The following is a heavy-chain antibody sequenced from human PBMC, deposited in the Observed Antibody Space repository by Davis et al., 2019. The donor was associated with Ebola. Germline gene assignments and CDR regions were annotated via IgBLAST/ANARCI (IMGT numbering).Heavy chain of an antibody. J-gene: IGHJ6*02. V-gene: IGHV4-31*03. CDR2: IYYSGST. D-gene: IGHD6-6*01. CDR3: ARASRYSSSSGYYYYGMDV. CDR1: GGSISSGGYY. Sequence: MPSETLSLTCTVSGGSISSGGYYWSWIRQHPGKGLEWIGYIYYSGSTYYNPSLKSRVTISVDTSKNQFSLKLSSVTAADTAVYYCARASRYSSSSGYYYYGMDVWGQGTTVTVSS.